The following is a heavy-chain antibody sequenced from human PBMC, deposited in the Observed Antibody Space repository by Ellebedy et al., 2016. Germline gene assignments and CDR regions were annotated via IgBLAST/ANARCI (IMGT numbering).Heavy chain of an antibody. CDR3: AKHETDGDYYFDL. CDR1: GFTFKTYA. Sequence: GGSLRLXCAASGFTFKTYAMSWVRQAPGEGLEWVSTLSGSGPKTYYADSVQGRFTISRDNSKSTLYLQMNSLRAEDTAVYYCAKHETDGDYYFDLWGRGTLVTVSP. J-gene: IGHJ2*01. D-gene: IGHD2-21*01. V-gene: IGHV3-23*01. CDR2: LSGSGPKT.